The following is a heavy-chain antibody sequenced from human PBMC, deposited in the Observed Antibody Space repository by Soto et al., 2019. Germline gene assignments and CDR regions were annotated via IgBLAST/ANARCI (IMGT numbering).Heavy chain of an antibody. CDR1: GFSLTTRGVG. CDR2: IYWDDDE. Sequence: QITLKESGPTLVKPTQTLTLTCTFSGFSLTTRGVGVGWIRQPPGKALEWLALIYWDDDEGYSPSLKSRLTIPQDTPKNPVVLTMTHIDPVDTATYYCAPRPRGYRYHFGYRGQGTLVTVSS. V-gene: IGHV2-5*02. J-gene: IGHJ4*02. D-gene: IGHD5-18*01. CDR3: APRPRGYRYHFGY.